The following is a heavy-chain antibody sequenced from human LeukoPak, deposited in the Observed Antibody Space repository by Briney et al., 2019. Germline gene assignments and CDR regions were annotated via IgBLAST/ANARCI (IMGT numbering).Heavy chain of an antibody. CDR3: AKDWGARGCCGDYFDY. CDR2: IRDDGSSQ. J-gene: IGHJ4*02. D-gene: IGHD6-19*01. V-gene: IGHV3-30*02. Sequence: GGPLKLSCAASGFMFSEYGMHWVRQAPGRGPEWVAFIRDDGSSQYFTESVKGRFTISRDNSKNTVSLQMNNLRSEDTAVYYCAKDWGARGCCGDYFDYWGQGSLVTVSS. CDR1: GFMFSEYG.